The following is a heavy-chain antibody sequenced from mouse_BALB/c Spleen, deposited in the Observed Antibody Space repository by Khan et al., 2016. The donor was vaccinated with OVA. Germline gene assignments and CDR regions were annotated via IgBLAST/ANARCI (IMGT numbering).Heavy chain of an antibody. J-gene: IGHJ3*01. CDR3: VSYDYGSSYGAY. Sequence: QVQLKESGPGLVAPSQSLSITCTVSGFSLTNFDINWIRQPPGKGLEWLGVIWTDGGTNYNSAFMTRLSISKVNSKSRVSLKMNSLESDDTAIYYCVSYDYGSSYGAYWGQGTLVTVSA. V-gene: IGHV2-9-2*01. D-gene: IGHD1-1*01. CDR1: GFSLTNFD. CDR2: IWTDGGT.